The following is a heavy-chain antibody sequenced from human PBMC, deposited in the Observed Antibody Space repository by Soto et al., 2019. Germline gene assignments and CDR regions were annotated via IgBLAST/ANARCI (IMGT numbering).Heavy chain of an antibody. CDR1: GFTFSSYA. D-gene: IGHD2-2*01. CDR3: GRCTSTSCHLGSDH. V-gene: IGHV3-30-3*01. CDR2: ISHDGINK. Sequence: PGGSLRLSCAASGFTFSSYAMNWVRQAPGKGLEGVALISHDGINKYYADSVRGRFTISRDSSTSALFLQMNSRRAADTAVYYCGRCTSTSCHLGSDHWGQGTLVTVSS. J-gene: IGHJ4*02.